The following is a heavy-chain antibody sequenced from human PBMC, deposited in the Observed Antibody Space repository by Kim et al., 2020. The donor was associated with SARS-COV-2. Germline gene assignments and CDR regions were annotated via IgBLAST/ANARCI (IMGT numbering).Heavy chain of an antibody. CDR2: ISNDGYNE. CDR3: AKEDYYDSSDYNVGAFGM. CDR1: GFTFSSYG. J-gene: IGHJ3*02. D-gene: IGHD3-22*01. Sequence: GGSLRLSCAASGFTFSSYGMHWVRQAPGKGLEWVAFISNDGYNEHCADSVKGRFAISRDNSKNTLYLQMNSLRAEDTAVYYCAKEDYYDSSDYNVGAFGMWGQGTMVTVSS. V-gene: IGHV3-30*18.